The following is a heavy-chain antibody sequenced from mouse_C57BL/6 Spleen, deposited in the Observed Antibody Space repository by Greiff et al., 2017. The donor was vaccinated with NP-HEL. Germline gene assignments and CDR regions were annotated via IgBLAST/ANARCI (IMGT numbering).Heavy chain of an antibody. CDR3: ARGMGQLRHYYAMDY. D-gene: IGHD3-2*02. J-gene: IGHJ4*01. V-gene: IGHV1-59*01. CDR2: IDPSDSYT. CDR1: GYTFTSYW. Sequence: QVQLQQPGAELVRPGTSVKLSCKASGYTFTSYWMHWVKQRPGQGLEWIGVIDPSDSYTNYNQKFKGKATLTVDTSSSTAYMQLSSLTSEDSAVYYCARGMGQLRHYYAMDYWGQGTSVTVSS.